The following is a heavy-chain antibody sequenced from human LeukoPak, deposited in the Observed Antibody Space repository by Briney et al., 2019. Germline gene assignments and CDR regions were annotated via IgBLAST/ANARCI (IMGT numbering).Heavy chain of an antibody. J-gene: IGHJ4*02. CDR2: ISSSXTYM. V-gene: IGHV3-21*01. CDR1: XXXXXXXX. CDR3: ARVDYYGTGALDY. D-gene: IGHD3-10*01. Sequence: GGSLRLSCAASXXXXXXXXXXXVXXXXXXXXVXVXXISSSXTYMYYADSVKGRFTISRDNAKNSLYLQMNSLRAEDTAVYYCARVDYYGTGALDYWGQGTLVTVSS.